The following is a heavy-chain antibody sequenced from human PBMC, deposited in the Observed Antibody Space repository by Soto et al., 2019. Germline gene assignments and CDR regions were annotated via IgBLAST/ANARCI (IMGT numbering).Heavy chain of an antibody. V-gene: IGHV3-30*04. CDR1: GFMFSAYA. J-gene: IGHJ4*01. CDR2: ISYDGTNK. D-gene: IGHD6-19*01. CDR3: ARDPSPYTSGWYGIDF. Sequence: ALRLSCAASGFMFSAYAMLWVRESPGKGLEWVAAISYDGTNKYYADSIKGRFTISRDNSANTLFLQVNSLRREDTAMYYCARDPSPYTSGWYGIDFWGHGTLVPSPQ.